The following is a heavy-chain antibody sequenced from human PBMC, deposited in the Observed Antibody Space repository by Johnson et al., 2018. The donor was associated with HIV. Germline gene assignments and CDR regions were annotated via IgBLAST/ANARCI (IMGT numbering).Heavy chain of an antibody. D-gene: IGHD2-21*01. CDR2: IRSRAFGGTT. Sequence: VQLMESGGGLGQPGRSLRLSCTTSGFTFGDYAMNWVRQAPGKGLEWVGFIRSRAFGGTTDYAASVRGRFTISRDDSKDTLYLQMNSLKTEDTAGYYCVRRMVVGYHAFDIWGQGTMVNVSS. J-gene: IGHJ3*02. CDR1: GFTFGDYA. CDR3: VRRMVVGYHAFDI. V-gene: IGHV3-49*04.